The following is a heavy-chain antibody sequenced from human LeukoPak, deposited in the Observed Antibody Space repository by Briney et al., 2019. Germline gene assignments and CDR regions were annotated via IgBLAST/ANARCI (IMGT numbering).Heavy chain of an antibody. V-gene: IGHV1-2*02. J-gene: IGHJ4*02. CDR2: INPNSGGT. CDR3: ARMVRGVITNFDY. Sequence: ASVKVSCKASGYTLTGYYMHWVRQAPGQGLEWMGWINPNSGGTNYAQKFQGRVTMTRDTSISTAYMELSRLRSDDTAVYYCARMVRGVITNFDYWGQGTLVTVSS. CDR1: GYTLTGYY. D-gene: IGHD3-10*01.